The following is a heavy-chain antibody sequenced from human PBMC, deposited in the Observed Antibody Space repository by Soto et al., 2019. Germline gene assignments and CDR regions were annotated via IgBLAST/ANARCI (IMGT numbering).Heavy chain of an antibody. Sequence: SQTLSLTCVIFGDSVSTNSAAWNWIRQSPSRGLEWLGRTYYRTKWYYDYAVSVKSRIIVNPDTSKNQFSLQLNSVTPEDTAVYYCARGERSWGYNSPIPYALYVWGKGTTVPVSS. CDR3: ARGERSWGYNSPIPYALYV. CDR1: GDSVSTNSAA. V-gene: IGHV6-1*01. CDR2: TYYRTKWYY. J-gene: IGHJ6*04. D-gene: IGHD1-20*01.